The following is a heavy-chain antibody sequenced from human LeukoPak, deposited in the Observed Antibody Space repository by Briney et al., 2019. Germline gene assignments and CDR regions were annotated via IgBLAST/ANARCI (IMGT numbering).Heavy chain of an antibody. CDR3: AGTGYCSGGSCYSGHYYYHYMDV. Sequence: SETLSLTCAVYGGSFSGYYWSWIRQPPGKGLEWIGSIYYSGSTYYNPSLKSRVTKSVDTSKNQFSLKLSSVTAADTAVYYCAGTGYCSGGSCYSGHYYYHYMDVWGKGTTVTVSS. V-gene: IGHV4-34*01. D-gene: IGHD2-15*01. CDR1: GGSFSGYY. J-gene: IGHJ6*03. CDR2: IYYSGST.